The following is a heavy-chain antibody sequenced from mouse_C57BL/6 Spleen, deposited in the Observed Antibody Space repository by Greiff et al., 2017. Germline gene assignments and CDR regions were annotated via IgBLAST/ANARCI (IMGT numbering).Heavy chain of an antibody. D-gene: IGHD2-1*01. CDR3: ARRDIYYGNYYAMDY. J-gene: IGHJ4*01. CDR2: ISYDGSN. Sequence: EVQLVESGPGLVKPSQSLSLTCSVTGYSITSGYYWNWIRQFPGNKLEWMGYISYDGSNNYNPSLKNRISITRDTSKNQFFLKLNSVTTEDTATYYCARRDIYYGNYYAMDYWGQGTSVTVSS. CDR1: GYSITSGYY. V-gene: IGHV3-6*01.